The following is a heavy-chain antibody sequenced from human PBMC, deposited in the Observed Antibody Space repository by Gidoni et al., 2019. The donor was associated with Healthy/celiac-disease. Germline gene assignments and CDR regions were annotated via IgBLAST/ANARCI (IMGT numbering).Heavy chain of an antibody. D-gene: IGHD3-22*01. CDR3: ARHLRPHYYDSSGYHDRNHEYFQH. V-gene: IGHV4-39*01. CDR2: IYYSGST. J-gene: IGHJ1*01. Sequence: QLQLQESGPGLVKPSETLSLTCTVSGGSISRSSYYWGWIRQPPGKGLEWIGSIYYSGSTYYNPSLKSRVTISVDTSKNQFSLKLSSVTAADTAVDYCARHLRPHYYDSSGYHDRNHEYFQHWGQGTLVTVSS. CDR1: GGSISRSSYY.